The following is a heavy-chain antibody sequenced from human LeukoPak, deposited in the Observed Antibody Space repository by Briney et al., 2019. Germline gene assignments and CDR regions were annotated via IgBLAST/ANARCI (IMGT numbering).Heavy chain of an antibody. CDR1: GLTFSTYS. V-gene: IGHV3-23*01. CDR2: IYNSGAKT. Sequence: GGSLRLSCAASGLTFSTYSMTWVRQGPGKGLEWVSSIYNSGAKTFYADSVKGRFTISRDNSKNTLYLQMNSLGVEDTAVYYCAKDVAPDSGWDLDYWGQGTLVTVSS. J-gene: IGHJ4*02. D-gene: IGHD6-19*01. CDR3: AKDVAPDSGWDLDY.